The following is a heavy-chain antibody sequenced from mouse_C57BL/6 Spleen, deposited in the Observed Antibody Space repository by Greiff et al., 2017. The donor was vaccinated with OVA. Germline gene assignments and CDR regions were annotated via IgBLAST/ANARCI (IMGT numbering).Heavy chain of an antibody. V-gene: IGHV1-82*01. CDR3: ARALTTVVAKDFDY. Sequence: VQLVESGPELVKPGASVKISCKASGYAFSSSWMNWVKQRPGKGLEWIGRIYPGDGDTNYNGKFKGKATLTADKSSSTAYMQLSSLTSEDSAVYFCARALTTVVAKDFDYWGQGTTLTVSS. J-gene: IGHJ2*01. D-gene: IGHD1-1*01. CDR1: GYAFSSSW. CDR2: IYPGDGDT.